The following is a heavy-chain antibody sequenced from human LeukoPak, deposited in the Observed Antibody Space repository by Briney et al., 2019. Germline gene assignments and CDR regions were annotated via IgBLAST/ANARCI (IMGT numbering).Heavy chain of an antibody. V-gene: IGHV1-2*02. CDR2: INPNSGGT. D-gene: IGHD3-9*01. J-gene: IGHJ5*02. CDR3: ARGYYDILTGYPPRYNWFDP. CDR1: GYTFTGYY. Sequence: ASVKVSCKASGYTFTGYYMHWVRQAPGQGLEWMGWINPNSGGTNYAQKFQGRVTMTRDTSISTAYMELSRLRSDDTAVYYCARGYYDILTGYPPRYNWFDPWGQGTLVTVSS.